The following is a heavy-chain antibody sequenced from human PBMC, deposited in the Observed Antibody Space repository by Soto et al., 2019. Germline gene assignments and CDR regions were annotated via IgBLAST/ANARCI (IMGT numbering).Heavy chain of an antibody. Sequence: QVQLVQSGAEVKKPGASVKVSCKASGYTFTSYYMHWVRQAPGQGLEWMGIINPSGGRTSYAQKFQGRVTMTRDTSTSTGYMELSSLRSEDTAVYYCARDLTAGNGYYYYGMDVWGQGTTVTVSS. CDR1: GYTFTSYY. CDR2: INPSGGRT. D-gene: IGHD6-13*01. J-gene: IGHJ6*02. CDR3: ARDLTAGNGYYYYGMDV. V-gene: IGHV1-46*01.